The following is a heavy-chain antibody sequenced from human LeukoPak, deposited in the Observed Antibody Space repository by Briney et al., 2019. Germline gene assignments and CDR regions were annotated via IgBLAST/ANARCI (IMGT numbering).Heavy chain of an antibody. Sequence: ASVKVSCKASGYTFTSYGITWVRQAPGQGLEWMGWISAYNGNTNYAQKLQGRVTMTTDTSTSTAYMELRSLRSDDTAVYYCARPGGSGSYYHDYFDYWGQGTLVTVSS. CDR1: GYTFTSYG. V-gene: IGHV1-18*01. CDR3: ARPGGSGSYYHDYFDY. CDR2: ISAYNGNT. J-gene: IGHJ4*02. D-gene: IGHD1-26*01.